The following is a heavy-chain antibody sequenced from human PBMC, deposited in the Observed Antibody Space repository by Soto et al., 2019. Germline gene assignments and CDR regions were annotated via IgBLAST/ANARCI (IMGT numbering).Heavy chain of an antibody. CDR3: ARDIAAVGPFYYYGMDV. D-gene: IGHD6-13*01. CDR2: ITYDGGNK. V-gene: IGHV3-30-3*01. J-gene: IGHJ6*02. CDR1: EFTFSSHA. Sequence: QVQLVESGGGVVQPGRSLRLSCAASEFTFSSHAMHWVRQAPGKGLEWVAVITYDGGNKYYADSVKGRFTISRDNSKNTLYLHINSLRAEATAVFSWARDIAAVGPFYYYGMDVWGQGTTVTVSS.